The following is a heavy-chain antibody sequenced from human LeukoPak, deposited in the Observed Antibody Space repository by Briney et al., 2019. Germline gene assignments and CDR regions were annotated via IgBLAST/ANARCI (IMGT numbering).Heavy chain of an antibody. CDR3: ARGSGSYGF. CDR2: FYYGGNT. Sequence: SETLSLTCTVSGGSIRSYHWGWIRQPPGKGLEWIGYFYYGGNTNYNPSLKSRVTISVDTSKNQFSLKLNSVTAADTAVYYCARGSGSYGFWGQGTLVTVSS. D-gene: IGHD1-26*01. CDR1: GGSIRSYH. J-gene: IGHJ4*02. V-gene: IGHV4-59*01.